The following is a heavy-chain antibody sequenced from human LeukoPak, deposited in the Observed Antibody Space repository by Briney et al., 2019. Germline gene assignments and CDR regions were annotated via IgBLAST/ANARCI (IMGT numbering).Heavy chain of an antibody. CDR3: ARAPGEYSGYDYYYYYYMDV. V-gene: IGHV1-2*02. Sequence: ASVKVSCKASGYTFTGYYMHWVRQAPGQGLEWMGWINPNSGGTNYAQKFQGRVTMTRDTSISTAYMELSRLRSDDTAVYYCARAPGEYSGYDYYYYYYMDVWGKGTTVTVSS. J-gene: IGHJ6*03. D-gene: IGHD5-12*01. CDR1: GYTFTGYY. CDR2: INPNSGGT.